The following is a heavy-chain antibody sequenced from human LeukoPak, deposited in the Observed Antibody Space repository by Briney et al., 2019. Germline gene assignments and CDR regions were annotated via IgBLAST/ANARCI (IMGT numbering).Heavy chain of an antibody. CDR2: ISSSGSTI. CDR1: GFTFSSYE. J-gene: IGHJ4*02. V-gene: IGHV3-48*03. CDR3: ARDLDDSSGYDYFDY. Sequence: GGSLRLSCAAPGFTFSSYEMNWVRQAPGKGLEWVSYISSSGSTIYYADSVKGRFTISRDNAKNSLYLQMNSLRAEDTAVYYCARDLDDSSGYDYFDYWGQGTLVTVSS. D-gene: IGHD3-22*01.